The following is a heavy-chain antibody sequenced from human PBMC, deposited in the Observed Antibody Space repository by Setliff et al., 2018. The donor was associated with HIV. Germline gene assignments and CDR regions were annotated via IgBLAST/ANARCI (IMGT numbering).Heavy chain of an antibody. V-gene: IGHV4-39*01. Sequence: SETLSLTCTVSGGSITNTNYYWGWIRQPPGKGLEWIGAIYYSGTTYHNPSLKSRVTISVHTSKNLLSLSLISVTAADTAIYYCARRSGGYDMFFDSWGQGMLVTVSS. D-gene: IGHD2-15*01. CDR2: IYYSGTT. CDR3: ARRSGGYDMFFDS. J-gene: IGHJ4*02. CDR1: GGSITNTNYY.